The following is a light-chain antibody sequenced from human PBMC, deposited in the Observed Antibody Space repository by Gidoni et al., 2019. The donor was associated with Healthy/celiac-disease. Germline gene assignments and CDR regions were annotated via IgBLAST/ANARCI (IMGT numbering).Light chain of an antibody. CDR3: QQRSNWPRIT. CDR2: DAS. V-gene: IGKV3-11*01. Sequence: EIVLTQSPATLSLSPGERATLSCRASQSVSSYLAWYQQKPDHAPRLLIYDASNRATGIPARFSGSGSGTDFTLTISSLEPEDFAVYYCQQRSNWPRITFGQXTRLVIK. J-gene: IGKJ5*01. CDR1: QSVSSY.